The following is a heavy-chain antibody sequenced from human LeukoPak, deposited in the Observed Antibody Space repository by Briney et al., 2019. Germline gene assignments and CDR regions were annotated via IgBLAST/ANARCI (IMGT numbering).Heavy chain of an antibody. J-gene: IGHJ4*02. CDR1: GFTFTSSA. CDR3: AVHPEYSSWTAHRGILDY. CDR2: IVVCSGHT. D-gene: IGHD6-6*01. Sequence: ASVTVSGKASGFTFTSSAVQWVRQARGQRLGWVGWIVVCSGHTNNAKKFQERLTITRDMSTRTAYMELSSLRSDDTAVYYCAVHPEYSSWTAHRGILDYWGQGTLVTGSS. V-gene: IGHV1-58*01.